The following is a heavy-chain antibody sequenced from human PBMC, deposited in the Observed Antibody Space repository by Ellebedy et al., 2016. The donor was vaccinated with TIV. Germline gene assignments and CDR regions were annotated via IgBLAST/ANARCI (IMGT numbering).Heavy chain of an antibody. CDR2: ISASGVTT. V-gene: IGHV3-23*01. J-gene: IGHJ4*02. CDR3: AKLRSSTVTTDFDY. Sequence: GESLKISXVASGFTFSGSAMSWVRQAPGKGLGWVSIISASGVTTHYADSVKGRFTISRDTSKNTLYLQMNSLRAEDTAVYYCAKLRSSTVTTDFDYWGQGTLVTVSS. D-gene: IGHD4-17*01. CDR1: GFTFSGSA.